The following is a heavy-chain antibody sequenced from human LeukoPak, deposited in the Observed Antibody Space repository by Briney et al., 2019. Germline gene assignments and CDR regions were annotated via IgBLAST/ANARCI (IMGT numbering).Heavy chain of an antibody. Sequence: ASVKVSCKASGYTLTSYDINWVRQATGQGLEWMGWMNPNSGNTGYAQKFQGRVTMTRNTSISTAYMELGSLRSEDTAVYYCARLGGLRYFDWLSTDNWFDPWGQGTLVTVSS. CDR1: GYTLTSYD. CDR2: MNPNSGNT. J-gene: IGHJ5*02. V-gene: IGHV1-8*01. D-gene: IGHD3-9*01. CDR3: ARLGGLRYFDWLSTDNWFDP.